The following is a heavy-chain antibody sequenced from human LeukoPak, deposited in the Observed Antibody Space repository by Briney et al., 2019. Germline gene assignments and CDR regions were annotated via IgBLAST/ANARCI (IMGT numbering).Heavy chain of an antibody. CDR2: IGTAGDT. CDR1: GITFSGYD. D-gene: IGHD3-10*01. Sequence: GGSLRLSCAASGITFSGYDMQWVRQGTGKGLEWVSGIGTAGDTYYAGSVKGRFTISREDAKNSLYLQMNSLRAGDTAVYYCARGIGNYYESGASDCWGQGTRVTVSP. CDR3: ARGIGNYYESGASDC. V-gene: IGHV3-13*04. J-gene: IGHJ4*02.